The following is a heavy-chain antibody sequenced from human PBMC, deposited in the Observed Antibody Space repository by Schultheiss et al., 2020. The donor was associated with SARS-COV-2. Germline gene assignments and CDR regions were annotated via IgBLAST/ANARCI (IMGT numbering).Heavy chain of an antibody. CDR2: ISAYNGNT. D-gene: IGHD2-2*01. J-gene: IGHJ6*02. CDR3: ARSHESTSGNYQYGMDV. V-gene: IGHV1-18*01. CDR1: GYTFTSYG. Sequence: ASVKVSCKASGYTFTSYGISWVRQAPGQGLEWMGWISAYNGNTNYAQKLQGRVTMTRDTSTSTAYMELSSLRSEDTAVYYCARSHESTSGNYQYGMDVWGQGATVTVSS.